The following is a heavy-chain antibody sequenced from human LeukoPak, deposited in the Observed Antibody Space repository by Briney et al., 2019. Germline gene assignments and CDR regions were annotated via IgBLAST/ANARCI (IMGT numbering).Heavy chain of an antibody. CDR2: ISASGDVT. Sequence: GGSLRLSCAASEFTFSKFPMGWVRQAPGRGLEWVSAISASGDVTFHADSVRGRFTISRDNAKNTLYLQMNSLRAEDTAVYYCARGKRNSSSSPLHYWGQGTQVTVSS. CDR3: ARGKRNSSSSPLHY. CDR1: EFTFSKFP. D-gene: IGHD6-13*01. V-gene: IGHV3-23*01. J-gene: IGHJ4*02.